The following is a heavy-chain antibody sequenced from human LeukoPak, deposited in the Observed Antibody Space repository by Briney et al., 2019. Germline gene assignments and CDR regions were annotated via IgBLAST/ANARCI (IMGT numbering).Heavy chain of an antibody. CDR2: ISGSGGST. CDR1: GFTISSYA. V-gene: IGHV3-23*01. D-gene: IGHD4-17*01. Sequence: GGSLRLSCAASGFTISSYAMSWVRQAPGKGLEWVSAISGSGGSTYYADSVKGRSTISRDNSKNTLYLQMNSLRAEDTGVYYCAKVADDYGDYDWFDPWGQGTLVTVSS. CDR3: AKVADDYGDYDWFDP. J-gene: IGHJ5*02.